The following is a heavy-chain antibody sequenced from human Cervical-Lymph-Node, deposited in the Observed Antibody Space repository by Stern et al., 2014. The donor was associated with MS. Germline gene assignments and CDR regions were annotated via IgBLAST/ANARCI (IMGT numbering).Heavy chain of an antibody. CDR2: ISGYKGNT. CDR3: AIMGTNGIDV. J-gene: IGHJ6*02. V-gene: IGHV1-18*01. Sequence: VQLVQSGTEVKKPGASVKVSCKASGDTFGTYGVNWVRQATGQRLEWLGWISGYKGNTNYAQRLQGRVTLTTDTSTTTAYMELRSLRSDDTAVYYCAIMGTNGIDVWGQGTTVTVSS. D-gene: IGHD5-18*01. CDR1: GDTFGTYG.